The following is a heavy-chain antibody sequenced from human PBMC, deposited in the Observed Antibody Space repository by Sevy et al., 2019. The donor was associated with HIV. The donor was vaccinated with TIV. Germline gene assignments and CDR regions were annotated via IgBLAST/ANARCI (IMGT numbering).Heavy chain of an antibody. V-gene: IGHV3-7*01. CDR1: GFIFSNFW. Sequence: GGSLRLSCAGSGFIFSNFWMTWVRQGPGKGLEWVATINQHGSDKYYVDSVKGRFTISRDNAKNSVYLQMSSLRVEDTAMYYCASDYSWRQGTLVTVSS. CDR3: ASDYS. CDR2: INQHGSDK. J-gene: IGHJ4*02.